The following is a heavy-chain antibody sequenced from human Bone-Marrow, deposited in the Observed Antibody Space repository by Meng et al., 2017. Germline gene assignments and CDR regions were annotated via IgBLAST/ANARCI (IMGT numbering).Heavy chain of an antibody. CDR2: IYYSGST. J-gene: IGHJ3*02. V-gene: IGHV4-59*01. CDR3: ARAPSSWYWDAFDI. CDR1: GGSISSYY. Sequence: GSLRLSCTVSGGSISSYYWSWIRQPPGKGLEWIGYIYYSGSTNYNPSLKSRVTISVDTSKNQFSLKLSSVTAADTAVYYCARAPSSWYWDAFDIWGQGTMVTVSS. D-gene: IGHD6-13*01.